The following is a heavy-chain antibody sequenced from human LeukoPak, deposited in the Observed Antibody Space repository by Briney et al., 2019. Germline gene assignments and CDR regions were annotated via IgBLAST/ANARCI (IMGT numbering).Heavy chain of an antibody. D-gene: IGHD5-24*01. CDR1: GGSISSSSYC. Sequence: SETLSLTCTVSGGSISSSSYCWGWIRQPPGKGLEWIGSIYYSGSTNYNPSLKSRVTISVDTSKNQFSLKLSSVTAADTAVYYCARGRRDGYLTRIRSFDYWGQGTLVTVSS. CDR2: IYYSGST. V-gene: IGHV4-39*07. J-gene: IGHJ4*02. CDR3: ARGRRDGYLTRIRSFDY.